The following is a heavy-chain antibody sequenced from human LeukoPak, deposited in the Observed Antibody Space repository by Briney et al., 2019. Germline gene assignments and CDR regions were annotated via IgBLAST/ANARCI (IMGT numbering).Heavy chain of an antibody. CDR1: GYSINSGYY. J-gene: IGHJ4*02. D-gene: IGHD3-22*01. V-gene: IGHV4-38-2*02. Sequence: SETLSLTCTVSGYSINSGYYWGWIRQSPGKGLEWIGSIYDSGSTHYNPSLKSRVTISLDTSKNQFSLKLSSVTAADTAVYYWGGKFYYDSSGYFYVDYWGQGSLVTVSS. CDR3: GGKFYYDSSGYFYVDY. CDR2: IYDSGST.